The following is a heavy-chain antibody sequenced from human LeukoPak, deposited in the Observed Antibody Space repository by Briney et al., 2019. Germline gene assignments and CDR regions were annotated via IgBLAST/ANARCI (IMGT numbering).Heavy chain of an antibody. V-gene: IGHV7-4-1*02. CDR2: INTNTGNP. CDR1: GYTFTRYT. CDR3: ATKLGEVGATNNHFDY. J-gene: IGHJ4*02. Sequence: ASVKVSCKASGYTFTRYTMNWVRQAPGQGLEWMGWINTNTGNPTYTQGFTGRFVFSLDTSVSTAYLQISSLKAEDTGVYYWATKLGEVGATNNHFDYWGQGTLVTVSS. D-gene: IGHD1-26*01.